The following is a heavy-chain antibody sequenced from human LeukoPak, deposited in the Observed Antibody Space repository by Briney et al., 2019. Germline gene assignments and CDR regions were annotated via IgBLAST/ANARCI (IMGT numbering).Heavy chain of an antibody. Sequence: GGSLRLSCAASRVTFSRYAMTWVRQAPGKGLEWVSTISDSGDGTYYADSVKGRFTISRDNSKNTLYLQMNSLRAEDTAVYYCAKAPLGLVPAAIYDYWGQGTLVTVSS. D-gene: IGHD2-2*02. CDR2: ISDSGDGT. CDR1: RVTFSRYA. V-gene: IGHV3-23*01. J-gene: IGHJ4*02. CDR3: AKAPLGLVPAAIYDY.